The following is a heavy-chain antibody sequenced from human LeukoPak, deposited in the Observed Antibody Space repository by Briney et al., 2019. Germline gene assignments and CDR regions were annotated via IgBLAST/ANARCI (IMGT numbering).Heavy chain of an antibody. J-gene: IGHJ5*02. V-gene: IGHV3-21*01. CDR2: ISSSSSYI. Sequence: GFLRLSCAASGFHFNSYSMNWVRQAPGKGLEWVLSISSSSSYIYYADSVKGRFTISRDNAKNSLYLQMNSLRAEDTAVYYCARDPSGGYSGYGWFDPWGQGTLVTVSS. CDR1: GFHFNSYS. CDR3: ARDPSGGYSGYGWFDP. D-gene: IGHD5-12*01.